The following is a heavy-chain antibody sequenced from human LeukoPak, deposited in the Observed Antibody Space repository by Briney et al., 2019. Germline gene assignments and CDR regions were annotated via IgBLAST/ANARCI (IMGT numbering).Heavy chain of an antibody. Sequence: GGWLTLSCPASGFTYISYEMNWVRQAAGRGLEWVSHISSNGNTLYYSDSVKGRFTISRDNAKNSLYLQMNSLRAEDTAVYYCARDETAVVVPAAMGYYGMDVWGKGTTVTVSS. CDR3: ARDETAVVVPAAMGYYGMDV. V-gene: IGHV3-48*03. D-gene: IGHD2-2*01. J-gene: IGHJ6*04. CDR2: ISSNGNTL. CDR1: GFTYISYE.